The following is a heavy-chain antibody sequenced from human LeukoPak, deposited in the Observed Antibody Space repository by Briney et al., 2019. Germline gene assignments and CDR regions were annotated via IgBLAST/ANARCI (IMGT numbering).Heavy chain of an antibody. Sequence: GGSLRLSCAASGFTFSSYWMHWVRQAPGKGLVWVSRINIDGSSTSYADSVKGRFTISRDNAKNSLYLQMNSLRAEDTAVYYCARDYSNYENYYYYYMDVWGKGTTVTVSS. CDR1: GFTFSSYW. D-gene: IGHD4-11*01. CDR2: INIDGSST. J-gene: IGHJ6*03. V-gene: IGHV3-74*01. CDR3: ARDYSNYENYYYYYMDV.